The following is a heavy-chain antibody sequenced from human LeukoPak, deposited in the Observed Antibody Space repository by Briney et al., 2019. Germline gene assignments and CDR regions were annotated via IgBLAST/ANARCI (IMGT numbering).Heavy chain of an antibody. CDR1: GVTLSNYA. V-gene: IGHV3-23*01. CDR3: AREGYYYDSSGYYRDAFDI. CDR2: ISSSGSGGNT. D-gene: IGHD3-22*01. Sequence: GGSLRLSCVASGVTLSNYAMSWARQAPGKGLEWVSGISSSGSGGNTYYADSVKGRFTISRDSSRNTLFLHMNTLRAEDTAIYYCAREGYYYDSSGYYRDAFDIWGQGTMVTVSS. J-gene: IGHJ3*02.